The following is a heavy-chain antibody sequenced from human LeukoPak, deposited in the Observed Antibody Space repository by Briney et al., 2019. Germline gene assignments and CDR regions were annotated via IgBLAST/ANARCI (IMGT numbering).Heavy chain of an antibody. CDR2: INHSGST. CDR1: GGSFSGYY. V-gene: IGHV4-34*01. J-gene: IGHJ3*02. CDR3: AGGGWLGAFDI. D-gene: IGHD3-10*01. Sequence: SETLSLTCAVYGGSFSGYYWSWIRQPPGKGLDWIGEINHSGSTNYNPSLKSRVTISVDTSKNQFSLKLSSVTAADTAVYYCAGGGWLGAFDIWGQGTMVTVSS.